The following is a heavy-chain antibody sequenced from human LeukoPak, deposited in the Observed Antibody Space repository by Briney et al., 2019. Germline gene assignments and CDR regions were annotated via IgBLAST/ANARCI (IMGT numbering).Heavy chain of an antibody. Sequence: GGSLRLSCAASGFMFSGYAMDRVRQAPGKGLEWVSSISSSGDDTYYADSVKGRFTISRDNSKNTLFLQMNRLRAEDTAVYYCVGGYYFDYWGQGLLVTVSS. CDR2: ISSSGDDT. V-gene: IGHV3-23*01. CDR3: VGGYYFDY. D-gene: IGHD3-10*01. CDR1: GFMFSGYA. J-gene: IGHJ4*02.